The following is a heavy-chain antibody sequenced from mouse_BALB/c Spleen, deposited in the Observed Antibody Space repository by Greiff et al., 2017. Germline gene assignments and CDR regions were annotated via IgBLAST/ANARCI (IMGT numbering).Heavy chain of an antibody. CDR2: INPSTGYT. D-gene: IGHD2-1*01. CDR1: GYTFTSYW. V-gene: IGHV1-7*01. Sequence: QVQLQQSGAELAKPGASVKMSCKASGYTFTSYWMHWVKQRPGQGLEWIGYINPSTGYTNYNQKFKDKATLTADKSSSTAYMQLSSLTSEDSAVYYCAREGNYVSWFAYWGQGTLVTVSA. CDR3: AREGNYVSWFAY. J-gene: IGHJ3*01.